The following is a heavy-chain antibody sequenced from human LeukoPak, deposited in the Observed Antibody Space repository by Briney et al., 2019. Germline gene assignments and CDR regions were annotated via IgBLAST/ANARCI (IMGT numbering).Heavy chain of an antibody. V-gene: IGHV4-59*01. CDR3: ARGGSGYDSFDY. CDR1: GGSIRTYY. CDR2: ISYSGSP. J-gene: IGHJ4*02. Sequence: PSETLSLTCTVSGGSIRTYYWSWIRQPPGKGLEWIGYISYSGSPNYNPSLKSRVTISVDTSKTQFSLKLSSVTAADTAVYYCARGGSGYDSFDYWGQGTLVTVSS. D-gene: IGHD5-12*01.